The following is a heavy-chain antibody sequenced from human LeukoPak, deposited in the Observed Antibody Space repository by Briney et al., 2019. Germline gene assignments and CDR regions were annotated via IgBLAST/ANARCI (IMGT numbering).Heavy chain of an antibody. Sequence: ASVKVSCKPSVYTFTTYDINWVRQAAGQGLEWMDGMNPNNGNAGYAQRFQGRVTMTRNTSMSTAYMELSNLRSEDTAVYYCARKSTPSSGWTPFDYWGQGTLVTVSS. D-gene: IGHD6-19*01. CDR1: VYTFTTYD. CDR3: ARKSTPSSGWTPFDY. V-gene: IGHV1-8*01. J-gene: IGHJ4*02. CDR2: MNPNNGNA.